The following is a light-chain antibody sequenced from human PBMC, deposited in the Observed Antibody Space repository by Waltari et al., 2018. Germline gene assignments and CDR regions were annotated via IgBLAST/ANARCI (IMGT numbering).Light chain of an antibody. Sequence: SSELTQPPSLSVSPGQTASIPCSGDKLGYQFACWYQQKPGQSPVLVIYLDTKRPSGIPERFSGSNSGNTATLTISGTQAMDEADYYCQAWDSSTVVFGGGTKLTVL. CDR3: QAWDSSTVV. CDR1: KLGYQF. J-gene: IGLJ2*01. V-gene: IGLV3-1*01. CDR2: LDT.